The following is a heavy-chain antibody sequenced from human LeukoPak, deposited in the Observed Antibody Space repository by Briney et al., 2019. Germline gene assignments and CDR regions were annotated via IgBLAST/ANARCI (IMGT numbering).Heavy chain of an antibody. CDR1: GFTFSSYA. D-gene: IGHD3-10*01. J-gene: IGHJ5*02. V-gene: IGHV3-23*01. CDR2: ISGSGGST. CDR3: ARPLMYYYGSETYFWFDP. Sequence: GGSLRLSCAASGFTFSSYAMSWVRQAPGKGLEWVSAISGSGGSTYYADSVEGRFTISRDKSKNTLYLQMNSLRAEDTAVYYCARPLMYYYGSETYFWFDPWGQGTLVTVSS.